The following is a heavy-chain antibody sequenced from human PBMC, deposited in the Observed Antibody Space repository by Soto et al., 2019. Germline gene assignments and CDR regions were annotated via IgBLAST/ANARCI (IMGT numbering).Heavy chain of an antibody. CDR3: AKAYFVWSSEQPYYFDY. D-gene: IGHD3-16*01. Sequence: EVQLLDCGGGLVQPGGSLRLSCAASGFTFSNYAMTWVRQGPGKGLEWVSGISGSGGRSYYADSVKGRFTISRDNSKSTLYLQMNSLRAEDTAVYYCAKAYFVWSSEQPYYFDYWCQGTLVTVSS. CDR1: GFTFSNYA. J-gene: IGHJ4*02. V-gene: IGHV3-23*01. CDR2: ISGSGGRS.